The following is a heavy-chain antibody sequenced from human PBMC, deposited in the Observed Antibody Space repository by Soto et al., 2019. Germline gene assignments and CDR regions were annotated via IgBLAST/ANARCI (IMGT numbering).Heavy chain of an antibody. J-gene: IGHJ4*02. Sequence: GWSLRLACAASGFTFINYAMSWVRQAPGKGLEWVSTISGRGGNTYYADSVKGRFTISRDNSRNTLYLQMDSLRVEDSAVYSCAKAGCSGGTCYLYYFDYWGQGALVTVSS. V-gene: IGHV3-23*01. CDR2: ISGRGGNT. CDR1: GFTFINYA. CDR3: AKAGCSGGTCYLYYFDY. D-gene: IGHD2-15*01.